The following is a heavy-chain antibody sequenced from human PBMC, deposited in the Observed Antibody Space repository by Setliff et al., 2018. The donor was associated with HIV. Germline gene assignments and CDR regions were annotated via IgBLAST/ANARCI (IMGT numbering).Heavy chain of an antibody. Sequence: SETLSLTCTVSGASISGYYWSWIRQPPGKGLEWIGYIYYSGSTNYNPSLKSRVTISVDTSKNQFSLKLSSVTAADTAVYYCARGSRGYSYAYYYYYMDVWGKGTTVTVSS. D-gene: IGHD5-18*01. CDR3: ARGSRGYSYAYYYYYMDV. CDR1: GASISGYY. CDR2: IYYSGST. J-gene: IGHJ6*03. V-gene: IGHV4-59*01.